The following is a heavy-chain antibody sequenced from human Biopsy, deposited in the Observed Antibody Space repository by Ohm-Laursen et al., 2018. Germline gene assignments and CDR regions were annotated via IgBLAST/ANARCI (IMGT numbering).Heavy chain of an antibody. J-gene: IGHJ6*02. CDR2: IIPRLGIA. CDR3: ARARVYSSSGPSKTYYYYFGMDL. D-gene: IGHD6-13*01. CDR1: GGSFTKYA. V-gene: IGHV1-69*13. Sequence: ASVKVSCKASGGSFTKYAFNWVRQAPGQGLEWMGGIIPRLGIANSTQTFQGRVTLTADESTSTAYMELSSLRSEDTAVYYCARARVYSSSGPSKTYYYYFGMDLWGQGTSVSVSS.